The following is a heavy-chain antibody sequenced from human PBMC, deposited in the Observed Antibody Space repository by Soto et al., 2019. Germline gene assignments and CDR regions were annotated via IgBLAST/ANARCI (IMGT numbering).Heavy chain of an antibody. CDR1: GGSISSGDYY. Sequence: SETLSLTCTVSGGSISSGDYYWSWIRQPPGKGLEWIGYIYYSGSTYYNPSLKSRVTISVDTSKNQFSLKLSSVTAADTAVYYCARATKVTTFYYYYYYGMDVWGQGPNVTVYS. CDR2: IYYSGST. CDR3: ARATKVTTFYYYYYYGMDV. V-gene: IGHV4-30-4*01. D-gene: IGHD4-17*01. J-gene: IGHJ6*02.